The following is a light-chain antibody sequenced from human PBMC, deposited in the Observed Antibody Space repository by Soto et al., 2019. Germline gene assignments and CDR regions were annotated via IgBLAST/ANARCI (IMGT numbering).Light chain of an antibody. Sequence: DIQMTQSPSSLSASVGDRVTITCRASQSISNFLNWYQQKPGKAPKLVIYAVSNLESGVPSRFSGSGSGTEFTLTISSLQPEDFATYSCPQSYGTPKTFGQGTKVDIK. CDR3: PQSYGTPKT. CDR1: QSISNF. CDR2: AVS. J-gene: IGKJ1*01. V-gene: IGKV1-39*01.